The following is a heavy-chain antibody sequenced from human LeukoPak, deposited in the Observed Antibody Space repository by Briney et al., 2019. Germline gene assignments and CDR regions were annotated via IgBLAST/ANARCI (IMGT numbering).Heavy chain of an antibody. D-gene: IGHD5-18*01. Sequence: GGSLRLSCAASGFTFSSYAMHWVRQAPGKGLEYVSTITSDGTSTYYANSVKVRFTISRDNSKNTLYLQMGSLRAEDMAVYYCARAYNHGLDYWGQGTLVTVSS. V-gene: IGHV3-64*01. J-gene: IGHJ4*02. CDR3: ARAYNHGLDY. CDR2: ITSDGTST. CDR1: GFTFSSYA.